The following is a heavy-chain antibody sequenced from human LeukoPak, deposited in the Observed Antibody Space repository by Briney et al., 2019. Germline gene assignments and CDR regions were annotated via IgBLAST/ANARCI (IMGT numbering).Heavy chain of an antibody. CDR1: GLTFNKYW. CDR3: ARMGWEYCSGGSCDAFDI. V-gene: IGHV3-7*01. D-gene: IGHD2-15*01. CDR2: IKQDGSEK. J-gene: IGHJ3*02. Sequence: GGSLRLSCEASGLTFNKYWMTWVRQAPGKGLEWVANIKQDGSEKNYVDSVKGRFTISRDNAKNSLYLQMNSLRAEDTAVYYCARMGWEYCSGGSCDAFDIWGQGTMVTVSS.